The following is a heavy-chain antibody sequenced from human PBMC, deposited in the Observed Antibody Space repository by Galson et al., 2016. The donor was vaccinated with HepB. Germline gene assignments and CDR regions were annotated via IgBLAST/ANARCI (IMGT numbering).Heavy chain of an antibody. CDR3: ARGSPWWDLAARSFGS. Sequence: SLRLSCAASGITFSSYVMHWVRQAPGKGLEWVAVIWYDGTNQYYADSVKGRFTISRDNSKNTLYLQMNSLRAEDTAVYYCARGSPWWDLAARSFGSWGQGTLVTVSS. J-gene: IGHJ4*02. CDR2: IWYDGTNQ. V-gene: IGHV3-33*01. CDR1: GITFSSYV. D-gene: IGHD1-26*01.